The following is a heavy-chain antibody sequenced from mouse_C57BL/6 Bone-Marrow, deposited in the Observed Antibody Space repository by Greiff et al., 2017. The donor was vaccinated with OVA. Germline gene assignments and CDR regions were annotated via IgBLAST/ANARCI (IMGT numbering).Heavy chain of an antibody. D-gene: IGHD2-4*01. V-gene: IGHV1-26*01. CDR2: IHPNNGGT. CDR3: ARRGCYDYDVVFPYVDY. CDR1: GYTFTDYY. Sequence: VQLQQSGPELVKPGASVKISCKASGYTFTDYYMNWVKQSHGKSLEWIGDIHPNNGGTSYNQKFKGKATLTVDKSSSTAYMELSSLTSEDSAVYNCARRGCYDYDVVFPYVDYWGQGTTLTVSS. J-gene: IGHJ2*01.